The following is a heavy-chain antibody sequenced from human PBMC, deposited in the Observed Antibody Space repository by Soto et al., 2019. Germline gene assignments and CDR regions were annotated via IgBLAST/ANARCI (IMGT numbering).Heavy chain of an antibody. CDR3: TTQGNFQ. D-gene: IGHD1-7*01. Sequence: EVQLVESGGGLVKPGGSLSLSCAASGFPFSNAGMTWVPQAQGKGLEWVGRIKSKTVGGTTNYAAPVKGRFTISRDDSKNTLYLQMNSLKTEDTAVYYCTTQGNFQWGQGTLVTVSS. CDR2: IKSKTVGGTT. J-gene: IGHJ4*02. V-gene: IGHV3-15*06. CDR1: GFPFSNAG.